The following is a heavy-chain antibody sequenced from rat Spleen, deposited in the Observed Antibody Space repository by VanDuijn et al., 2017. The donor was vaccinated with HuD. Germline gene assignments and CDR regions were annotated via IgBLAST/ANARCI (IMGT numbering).Heavy chain of an antibody. V-gene: IGHV5-20*01. J-gene: IGHJ2*01. CDR2: IGNKGSIT. CDR1: GFIFSKFY. CDR3: TTIYGGYNHYFDY. Sequence: EVQLVGSGGGSVQPGRSMKLSCAASGFIFSKFYMAWVRQAPTKGLEWVATIGNKGSITYYRDSVKGRFTISRDNAKSSLYLQMDSLRSADTATYSCTTIYGGYNHYFDYWGQGVMVTVSS. D-gene: IGHD1-11*01.